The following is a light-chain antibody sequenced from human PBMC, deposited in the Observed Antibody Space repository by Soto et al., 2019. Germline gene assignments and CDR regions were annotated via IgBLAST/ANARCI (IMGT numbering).Light chain of an antibody. CDR1: QGISNY. J-gene: IGKJ5*01. CDR2: AAA. V-gene: IGKV1-9*01. CDR3: QQLNTYPIT. Sequence: DIQLTQSPSFLSASVGDRVTITCRASQGISNYLAWYQQKPGEGPKLLIYAAATLQSGVPSRFSGSGSGTEFTLTISSLQPEDFATYYCQQLNTYPITFGQVTRLEIK.